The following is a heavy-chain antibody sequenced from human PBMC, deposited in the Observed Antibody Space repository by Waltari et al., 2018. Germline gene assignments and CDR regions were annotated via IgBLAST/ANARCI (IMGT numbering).Heavy chain of an antibody. CDR2: IYYSGNT. Sequence: QLQLQESGPGLVKPSETLSLTCTVSSGAISSSGYYWGWIRQPPGKGLEWMGSIYYSGNTYYNPSLKKRVTITADTSTDTAYMELSSLTSGDTAVYYCAPLPGGSGQTFDYWGQGTLVTVSS. CDR1: SGAISSSGYY. D-gene: IGHD3-10*01. CDR3: APLPGGSGQTFDY. J-gene: IGHJ4*02. V-gene: IGHV4-39*01.